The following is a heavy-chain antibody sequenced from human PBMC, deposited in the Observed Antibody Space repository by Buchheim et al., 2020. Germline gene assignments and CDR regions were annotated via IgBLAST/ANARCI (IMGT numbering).Heavy chain of an antibody. CDR2: IYYSGST. V-gene: IGHV4-39*07. CDR1: GGSISSSSYY. J-gene: IGHJ4*02. CDR3: ARAGDSSGYWGGVDY. D-gene: IGHD3-22*01. Sequence: QVQLQESGPGLVKPSQTLSLTCTVSGGSISSSSYYWGWIRQPPGKGLEWIGSIYYSGSTYYNPSLKSRVTISVDTSKNQFSLKLSAVTAADTAVYYCARAGDSSGYWGGVDYWGQGTL.